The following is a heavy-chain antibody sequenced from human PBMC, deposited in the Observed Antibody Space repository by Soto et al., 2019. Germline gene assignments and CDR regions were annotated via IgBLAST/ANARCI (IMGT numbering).Heavy chain of an antibody. D-gene: IGHD2-2*02. CDR2: IYPGDSDT. Sequence: GESLKISCKGSGYSFTSHWIGWVRQMPGKGLEWMGIIYPGDSDTRYSPSFQGQVTISADKSISTAYLQWSSLKASDTAMYYCARRACSSTSCYTFDYWGQGTLVTVSS. CDR1: GYSFTSHW. CDR3: ARRACSSTSCYTFDY. J-gene: IGHJ4*02. V-gene: IGHV5-51*01.